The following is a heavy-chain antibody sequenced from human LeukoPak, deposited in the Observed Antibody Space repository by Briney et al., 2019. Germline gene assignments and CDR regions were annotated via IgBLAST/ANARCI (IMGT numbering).Heavy chain of an antibody. V-gene: IGHV3-23*01. J-gene: IGHJ3*02. CDR2: MSDSGANT. CDR3: ARESTYI. CDR1: GFTFSTYA. Sequence: PGGSLRLSCAASGFTFSTYAMTWVRQAPGKGREWLSAMSDSGANTYYAESVKGRFTISRDNSKNTVYLQINSLIAEDTAVYFCARESTYIWGQGTMVTVSS.